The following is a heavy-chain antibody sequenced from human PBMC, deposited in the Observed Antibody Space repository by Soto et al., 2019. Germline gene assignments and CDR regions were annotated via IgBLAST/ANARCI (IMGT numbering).Heavy chain of an antibody. CDR1: GGSISSGDYY. D-gene: IGHD3-3*01. V-gene: IGHV4-31*03. CDR3: ARWWSGSRQGFDP. Sequence: QVQLQESGPGLVKPSQTLSLTCTVSGGSISSGDYYWSWIRQHPGKDLEWIGYIYYSGSTYYNPSLKSRVTISVDTSKNQFSLKLSSVTAADTAVYSCARWWSGSRQGFDPWGQGTLVTVSS. CDR2: IYYSGST. J-gene: IGHJ5*02.